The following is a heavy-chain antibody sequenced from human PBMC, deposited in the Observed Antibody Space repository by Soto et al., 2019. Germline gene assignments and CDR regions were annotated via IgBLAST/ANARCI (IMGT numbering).Heavy chain of an antibody. CDR2: ISGSGSTL. CDR1: GFTFSDYY. J-gene: IGHJ6*03. V-gene: IGHV3-11*01. CDR3: ARDPDGDAFLGMDV. Sequence: QVQLVESGGGLVKPGGSLRLSCAASGFTFSDYYMNRIRQAPGKGLEWVSYISGSGSTLYYADSVEGRFTISRDNAKNSLYLQMNSLRAEDTAVYYCARDPDGDAFLGMDVWGTGTTVTVSS. D-gene: IGHD2-21*02.